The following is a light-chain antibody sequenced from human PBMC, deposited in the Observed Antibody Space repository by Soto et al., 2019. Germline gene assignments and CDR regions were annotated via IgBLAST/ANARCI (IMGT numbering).Light chain of an antibody. CDR2: DVF. CDR1: QSITYW. V-gene: IGKV1-5*01. J-gene: IGKJ2*01. CDR3: QQYHSFSFT. Sequence: DIQMTQSPSSLSASVGDRVTITCRASQSITYWLAWYQQKPGRAPKLLIYDVFNLQSGVPSRFSGSGSGTEFTRTISSLQPDDSATYYCQQYHSFSFTFGKGTKLEIK.